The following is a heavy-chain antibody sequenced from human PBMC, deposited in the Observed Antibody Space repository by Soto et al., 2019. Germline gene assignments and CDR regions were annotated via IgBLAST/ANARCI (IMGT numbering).Heavy chain of an antibody. D-gene: IGHD6-13*01. Sequence: QVQLVESGGGVVQPGRSLRLSCAVSGFTFSSYGMHWVRQAPGKGLEWVAVISYDGSNKYYADSVKGRFTISRDNSKNTLYLQMNSLRAEDTAVYYCAKGVPLIAAAGMDYWGQGTLVTVSS. V-gene: IGHV3-30*18. CDR3: AKGVPLIAAAGMDY. CDR1: GFTFSSYG. J-gene: IGHJ4*02. CDR2: ISYDGSNK.